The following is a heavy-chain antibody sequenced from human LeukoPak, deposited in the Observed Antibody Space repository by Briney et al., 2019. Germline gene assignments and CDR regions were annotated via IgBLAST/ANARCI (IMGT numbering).Heavy chain of an antibody. CDR2: INHSGNT. V-gene: IGHV4-34*01. Sequence: PSETLSLTCAVYGGSFSGYYWSWIRQPPGKGLEWIGEINHSGNTHYNPSLKSRVTISVDTSKNQFSLKLSSVTAADTAVYYCARGYSHQKNFDYWGQGTLVTVSS. CDR3: ARGYSHQKNFDY. D-gene: IGHD4-11*01. CDR1: GGSFSGYY. J-gene: IGHJ4*02.